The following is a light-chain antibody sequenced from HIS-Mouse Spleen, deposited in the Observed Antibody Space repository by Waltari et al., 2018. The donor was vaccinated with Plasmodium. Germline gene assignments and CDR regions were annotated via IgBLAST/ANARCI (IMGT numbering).Light chain of an antibody. J-gene: IGLJ3*02. CDR1: ALPTKY. CDR2: EDS. Sequence: SYELTPPPSVSVSPAQTARITCSEDALPTKYAYWDQQKSGQAPVLVIYEDSKRPSGIPERFSGSSSGTMATLTISGAQVEDEADYYCYSTDSSGNHRVFGGGTKLTVL. CDR3: YSTDSSGNHRV. V-gene: IGLV3-10*01.